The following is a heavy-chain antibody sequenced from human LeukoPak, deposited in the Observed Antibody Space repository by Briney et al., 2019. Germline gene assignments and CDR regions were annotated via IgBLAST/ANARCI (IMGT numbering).Heavy chain of an antibody. V-gene: IGHV1-46*01. CDR3: ARSGGDAIRPFDY. D-gene: IGHD2-21*02. J-gene: IGHJ4*02. Sequence: ASVKVSCKASGYTFISYFIHWVRQPPGQGLEWMGIINSSGGSTRYAQKFQGRVTMTRDTSTSTVYMEMSSLRSEDTAVYYCARSGGDAIRPFDYWGQGTLVTVSS. CDR1: GYTFISYF. CDR2: INSSGGST.